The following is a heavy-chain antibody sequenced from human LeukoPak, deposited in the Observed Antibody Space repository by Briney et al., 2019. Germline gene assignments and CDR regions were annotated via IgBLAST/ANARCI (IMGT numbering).Heavy chain of an antibody. CDR1: GFIFSHHG. D-gene: IGHD6-19*01. CDR3: VKDGIYYAGSSGWFDY. Sequence: GGSLRLSCATSGFIFSHHGMNWVRQAPGKGLEWVSGIRADAVTTYYADSVKGRFIISRDNSKNTVYLQMNSLSAEDAAVYYCVKDGIYYAGSSGWFDYWGQGTLVTVSS. CDR2: IRADAVTT. J-gene: IGHJ4*02. V-gene: IGHV3-23*01.